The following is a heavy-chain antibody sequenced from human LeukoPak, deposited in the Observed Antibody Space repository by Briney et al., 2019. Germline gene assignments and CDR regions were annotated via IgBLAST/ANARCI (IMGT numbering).Heavy chain of an antibody. V-gene: IGHV3-30*01. CDR1: GFTFSSYA. CDR2: ISYDGSNK. CDR3: ARVVTEERWLQTGPFDY. Sequence: GGSLRLSCAASGFTFSSYAMHWVRQAPGKGLEWVAVISYDGSNKYYADSVKGRFTISRDNSKNTLYLQMNSLRAEDTAVYYCARVVTEERWLQTGPFDYWGQGTLVTVSS. J-gene: IGHJ4*02. D-gene: IGHD5-24*01.